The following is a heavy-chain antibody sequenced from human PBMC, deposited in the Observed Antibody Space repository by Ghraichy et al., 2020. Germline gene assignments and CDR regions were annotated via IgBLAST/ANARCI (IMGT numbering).Heavy chain of an antibody. CDR2: IKSDGSST. J-gene: IGHJ4*02. CDR1: GFTFNNYW. D-gene: IGHD2-15*01. CDR3: AREYCSGGRCFFGTGGSHFDY. Sequence: GGSLRLSCAASGFTFNNYWMHWVRQAPGKGLVWVSRIKSDGSSTIYADSVKGRFTISRDNAKNTLYLQMNSLRVDDTAVYYCAREYCSGGRCFFGTGGSHFDYWGQGTLVTVSS. V-gene: IGHV3-74*01.